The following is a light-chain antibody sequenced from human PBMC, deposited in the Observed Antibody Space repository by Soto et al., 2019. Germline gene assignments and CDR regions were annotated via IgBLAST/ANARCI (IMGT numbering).Light chain of an antibody. V-gene: IGLV2-11*01. Sequence: QSALTQPRSVSGSPGQSVTISCTGTSSDVGGYNFVSWYQQHPGKAPKLMMYDVSQRPPGVPDRFSASKSGNTASLTISGLQADDEADYYCSSFAGTNTFALYVFGTGTKVTVL. J-gene: IGLJ1*01. CDR3: SSFAGTNTFALYV. CDR2: DVS. CDR1: SSDVGGYNF.